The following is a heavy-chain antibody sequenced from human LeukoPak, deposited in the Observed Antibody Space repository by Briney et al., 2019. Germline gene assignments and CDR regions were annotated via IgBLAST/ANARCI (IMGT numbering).Heavy chain of an antibody. CDR1: GSTFTGYY. V-gene: IGHV1-2*02. CDR2: INPNSGGT. Sequence: ASVKVSCKASGSTFTGYYMHWVRQAPGQGLEWMGWINPNSGGTNYAQKFQGRVTMTRDTSISTAYMELSRLRSDDTAVYYCARDLGTLLWFGDPIPNFGIWGQGTMVTVSS. D-gene: IGHD3-10*01. CDR3: ARDLGTLLWFGDPIPNFGI. J-gene: IGHJ3*02.